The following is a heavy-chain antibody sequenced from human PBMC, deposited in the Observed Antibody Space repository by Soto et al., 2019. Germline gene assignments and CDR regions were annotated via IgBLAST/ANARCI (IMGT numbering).Heavy chain of an antibody. D-gene: IGHD5-18*01. CDR2: INPSGGST. Sequence: ASVKVSCKASGYTFTSYYMHWVRQAPGQGLECMGIINPSGGSTSHAQKFQGRVTMTRDTSTSTVYMELSSLRSEDTAVYYCARDSPVWGYSYGYLDYWGQGTLVTVSS. V-gene: IGHV1-46*01. CDR1: GYTFTSYY. CDR3: ARDSPVWGYSYGYLDY. J-gene: IGHJ4*02.